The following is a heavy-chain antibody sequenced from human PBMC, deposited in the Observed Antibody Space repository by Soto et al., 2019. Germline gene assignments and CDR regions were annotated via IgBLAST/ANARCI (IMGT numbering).Heavy chain of an antibody. CDR2: IYYSGST. CDR3: ARGGWELLHWFDP. Sequence: SEALSLTCTVSGGSISSYYWSWIRQPPGKGLEWIGYIYYSGSTNYNPSLKSRVTISVDTSKNQFSLKLSSVTAADTAVYYCARGGWELLHWFDPWGQGTLVTVSS. CDR1: GGSISSYY. J-gene: IGHJ5*02. D-gene: IGHD1-26*01. V-gene: IGHV4-59*01.